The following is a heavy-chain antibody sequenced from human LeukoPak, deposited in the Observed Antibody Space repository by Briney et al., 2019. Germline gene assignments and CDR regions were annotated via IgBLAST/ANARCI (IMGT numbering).Heavy chain of an antibody. V-gene: IGHV4-61*01. Sequence: PSETLSLTCTVSGGSVSSVSYYWSWIRQPPGKGLEWIGHIYYSGSSSYNPALKSRVTISLDTSKNQFFLKLSSVTAADTAIYYCARLYCSRTSCYYSNWGQGTLVTVSS. CDR2: IYYSGSS. J-gene: IGHJ4*02. D-gene: IGHD2-2*01. CDR1: GGSVSSVSYY. CDR3: ARLYCSRTSCYYSN.